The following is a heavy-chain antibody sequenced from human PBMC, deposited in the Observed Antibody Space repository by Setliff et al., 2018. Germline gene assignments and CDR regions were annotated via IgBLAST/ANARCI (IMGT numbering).Heavy chain of an antibody. CDR2: ISSDGSSI. Sequence: GESLKISCAASGLTFSSDAMTWVRQTPGKGLEWVSVISSDGSSIYYADSVKGRFTISRDNSKSTLYLEMNSLRAEDTAVYYCAKCSSWHGHYPHFNYWGQGTLVTVSS. V-gene: IGHV3-23*03. CDR3: AKCSSWHGHYPHFNY. CDR1: GLTFSSDA. J-gene: IGHJ4*02. D-gene: IGHD6-13*01.